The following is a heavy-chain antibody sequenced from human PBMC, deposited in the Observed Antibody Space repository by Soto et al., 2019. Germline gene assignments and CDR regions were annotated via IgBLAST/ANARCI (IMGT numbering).Heavy chain of an antibody. V-gene: IGHV3-21*01. CDR3: ARVGYCSSTSCFNWFDP. CDR1: GFTFSSYS. J-gene: IGHJ5*02. CDR2: ISSSSYI. D-gene: IGHD2-2*01. Sequence: TGGSLRLSCAASGFTFSSYSMNWVRQAPGKGLEWVSSISSSSYIYYADSVKGRFTISRDNAKNSLYLQMNSLRAEDTAVYYCARVGYCSSTSCFNWFDPWGQGTLVTVSS.